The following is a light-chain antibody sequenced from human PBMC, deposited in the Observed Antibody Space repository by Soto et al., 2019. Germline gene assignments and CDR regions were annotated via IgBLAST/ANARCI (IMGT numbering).Light chain of an antibody. V-gene: IGKV3-20*01. CDR2: GAS. CDR1: QSVSSNY. J-gene: IGKJ1*01. Sequence: EIVLTQSPGTLSLSPGARATLSCRASQSVSSNYLAWYQQKPGQAPRLLIYGASSRATGIPDRFSGSESGTDFTLTISSLQPDDFATYYCQQYNSYSWTFGQGTKVDIK. CDR3: QQYNSYSWT.